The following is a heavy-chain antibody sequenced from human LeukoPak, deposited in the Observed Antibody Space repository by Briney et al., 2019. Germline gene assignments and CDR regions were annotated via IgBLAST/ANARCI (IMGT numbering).Heavy chain of an antibody. CDR1: GFTFSSYG. Sequence: PGRSLRLSCAASGFTFSSYGMRWVRQAPGKGLEWVAVIWYDGSNKYYADSVKGRFTISRDNSKNTLYLQMNSLRAEDTAVYYXXLSIAARPYYFDYWGQGTLVTVSS. J-gene: IGHJ4*02. V-gene: IGHV3-33*01. CDR3: XLSIAARPYYFDY. CDR2: IWYDGSNK. D-gene: IGHD6-6*01.